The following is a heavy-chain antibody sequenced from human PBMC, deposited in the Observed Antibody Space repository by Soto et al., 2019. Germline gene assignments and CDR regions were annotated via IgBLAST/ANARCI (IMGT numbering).Heavy chain of an antibody. D-gene: IGHD3-16*02. V-gene: IGHV1-69*02. CDR2: IIPILDMT. CDR3: AIGEDDDYRYPNNDGFDV. CDR1: GGSFNSHA. J-gene: IGHJ3*01. Sequence: QVHLVQSGAEVQKPGSSVKVSCKASGGSFNSHAITWVRQAPGPGLEWMGRIIPILDMTNYAQRFQGRVTSTADKSTSTAYMDLSSLRSDDTAMYYGAIGEDDDYRYPNNDGFDVGGQGTKVTVSS.